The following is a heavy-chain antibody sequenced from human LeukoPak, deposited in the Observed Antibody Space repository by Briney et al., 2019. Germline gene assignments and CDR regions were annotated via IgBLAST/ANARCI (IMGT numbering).Heavy chain of an antibody. D-gene: IGHD3-10*01. J-gene: IGHJ6*03. CDR2: MSYSGST. Sequence: SETLSLTCTVSGGSISSSSYYWGWLRQPPGKGLEWIGSMSYSGSTYYNPSLKSRVTIAVDTSKTQFSLKLSSVTAADTAVHYCARFYTTSQYGSGYMDVWGKGTTVTVSS. CDR1: GGSISSSSYY. CDR3: ARFYTTSQYGSGYMDV. V-gene: IGHV4-39*01.